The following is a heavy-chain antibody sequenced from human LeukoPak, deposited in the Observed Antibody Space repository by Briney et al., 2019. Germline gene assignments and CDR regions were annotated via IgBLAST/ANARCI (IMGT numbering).Heavy chain of an antibody. CDR1: GFTFSNSW. CDR3: ATGDSGWYNY. CDR2: IKSDGSYI. Sequence: QPGGSLRLSCAASGFTFSNSWMHWVRQGPGKGPVWVSRIKSDGSYITYADSVKGRFIISRDNAENTLYLQMNSLRVDDTAVYYCATGDSGWYNYWGQGTLVTVS. D-gene: IGHD6-19*01. J-gene: IGHJ4*02. V-gene: IGHV3-74*03.